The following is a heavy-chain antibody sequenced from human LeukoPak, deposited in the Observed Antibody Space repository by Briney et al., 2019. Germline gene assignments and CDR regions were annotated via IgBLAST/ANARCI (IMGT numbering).Heavy chain of an antibody. Sequence: ASVKVSCKASGYTFTSYGISWVRQAPGQGLEWMGWISAYNGNTNYAQKFQGRVTMTRDMSTSTVYMELSSLRSEDTAVYYCARDRRPADSSGCGYWGQGTLVTVS. CDR3: ARDRRPADSSGCGY. CDR1: GYTFTSYG. J-gene: IGHJ4*02. CDR2: ISAYNGNT. V-gene: IGHV1-18*01. D-gene: IGHD6-19*01.